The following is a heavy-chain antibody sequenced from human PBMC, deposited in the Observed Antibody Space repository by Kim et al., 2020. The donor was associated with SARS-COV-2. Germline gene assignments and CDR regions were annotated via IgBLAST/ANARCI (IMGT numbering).Heavy chain of an antibody. Sequence: ASVKVSCKASGYALDTYAIHWVCQAPGQRLEWMGWSNAGNGNTKYSQKFQGRVTITRDTSANTAYMELSSLRSEDTSVYFCARAMAAAGSFDFWGQGTLVTVSS. CDR3: ARAMAAAGSFDF. CDR1: GYALDTYA. V-gene: IGHV1-3*01. J-gene: IGHJ4*02. CDR2: SNAGNGNT. D-gene: IGHD6-13*01.